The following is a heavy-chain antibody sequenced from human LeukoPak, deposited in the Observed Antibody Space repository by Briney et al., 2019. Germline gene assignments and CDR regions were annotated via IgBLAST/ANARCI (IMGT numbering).Heavy chain of an antibody. CDR2: ISSSSSYI. CDR3: ARDLSGGRQHPGP. J-gene: IGHJ5*02. Sequence: GGSLRLSCAASGFTFSSYSMNWVRQAPGKGLEWVSSISSSSSYIYYADSVKGRFTISRDNAKNSLYLQMNSLRAEDTAVYYCARDLSGGRQHPGPWGQGTLVTVSS. V-gene: IGHV3-21*01. D-gene: IGHD2-15*01. CDR1: GFTFSSYS.